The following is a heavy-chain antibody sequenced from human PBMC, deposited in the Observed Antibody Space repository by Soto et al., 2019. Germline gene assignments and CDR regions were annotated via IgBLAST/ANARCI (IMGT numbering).Heavy chain of an antibody. CDR2: IYSGGST. CDR3: AKDSHWAIISPTHDY. J-gene: IGHJ4*01. D-gene: IGHD2-2*01. Sequence: GGSLRLSCAASGFTVSSNYMSWVRQAPGKGLEWVSVIYSGGSTYYADSVKGRFTISRDNSKNTLYLQMNSLRAEDTAIYYCAKDSHWAIISPTHDYWGHGTLVTVSS. CDR1: GFTVSSNY. V-gene: IGHV3-66*01.